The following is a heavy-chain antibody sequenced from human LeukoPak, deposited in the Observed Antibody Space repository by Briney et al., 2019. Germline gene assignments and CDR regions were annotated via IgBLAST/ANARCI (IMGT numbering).Heavy chain of an antibody. CDR1: GGSVNNYY. CDR2: VWSSGTT. CDR3: ARGAYYFGP. V-gene: IGHV4-4*07. J-gene: IGHJ4*02. Sequence: SSETLSLTCTVSGGSVNNYYWSWLRQPAGKKLEWIGRVWSSGTTEYSSSLASRVTMSIDTSKNQFSLQLRSVTAADTAVYFCARGAYYFGPWGQGTLAIVSS.